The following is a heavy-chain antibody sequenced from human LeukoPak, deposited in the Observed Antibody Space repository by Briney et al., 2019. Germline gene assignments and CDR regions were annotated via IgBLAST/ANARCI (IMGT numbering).Heavy chain of an antibody. J-gene: IGHJ6*03. CDR3: ARGPRITLVRGGQWYFYMDV. CDR2: INPSGGST. V-gene: IGHV1-46*01. CDR1: GYTFTSYY. Sequence: ASVKVSCKASGYTFTSYYMHWVRQAPGQGLEWMGIINPSGGSTSYAQKFQGRVTMTRDTSTSTVYMELRSLRSDDTAVYYCARGPRITLVRGGQWYFYMDVWGKGTTVTVSS. D-gene: IGHD3-10*01.